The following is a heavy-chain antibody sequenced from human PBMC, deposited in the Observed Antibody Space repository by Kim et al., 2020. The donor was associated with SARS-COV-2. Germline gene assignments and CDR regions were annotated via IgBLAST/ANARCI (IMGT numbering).Heavy chain of an antibody. J-gene: IGHJ2*01. V-gene: IGHV3-23*01. D-gene: IGHD2-15*01. Sequence: KGRFTIARDNSKNTLYLQMNSLRAEDTAVYYCAKLGYCSGGSCHHWYFDLWGRGTLVTVSS. CDR3: AKLGYCSGGSCHHWYFDL.